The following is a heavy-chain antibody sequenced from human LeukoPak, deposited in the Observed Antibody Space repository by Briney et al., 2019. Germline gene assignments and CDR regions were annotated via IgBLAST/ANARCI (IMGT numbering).Heavy chain of an antibody. Sequence: PSETLSLTCTVSGGSISSNNYYWGWIRQPPGKGLEWIGSVYYSGATYLNPSLKSRVTISVDTSKNQFSLKLSSVTAADTAVYYCARRYSNSWYLWGQGTLVTVSS. CDR1: GGSISSNNYY. V-gene: IGHV4-39*01. CDR2: VYYSGAT. CDR3: ARRYSNSWYL. D-gene: IGHD6-13*01. J-gene: IGHJ4*02.